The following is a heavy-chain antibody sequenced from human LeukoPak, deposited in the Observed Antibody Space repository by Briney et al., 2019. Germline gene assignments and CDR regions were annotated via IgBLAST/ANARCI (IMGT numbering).Heavy chain of an antibody. J-gene: IGHJ3*02. D-gene: IGHD1-26*01. CDR1: RFTLSSYS. CDR3: AGRRIVGATKDAFDI. CDR2: ISSSSSYI. Sequence: GGSLRLSCAASRFTLSSYSMNWVRQAPGKGLEWVSSISSSSSYIYYADSVKGRFTISRDNAKNSLYLQMNSLRAEDTAVYYCAGRRIVGATKDAFDIWGQGTMVTVSS. V-gene: IGHV3-21*01.